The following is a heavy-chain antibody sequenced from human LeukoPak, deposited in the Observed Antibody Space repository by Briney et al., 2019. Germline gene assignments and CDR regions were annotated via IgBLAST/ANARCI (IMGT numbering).Heavy chain of an antibody. CDR2: FDPEDGET. D-gene: IGHD3-3*01. V-gene: IGHV1-24*01. J-gene: IGHJ4*02. CDR1: GYTLTELS. Sequence: ASVKVSCKVSGYTLTELSMHWVRQAPGKGLEWMGGFDPEDGETIYAQKFLGRVTMTEDTSTDTAYMELSSLRSEDTAVYYCATRANDFWSGYSYYFDYWGQGTLVTVSS. CDR3: ATRANDFWSGYSYYFDY.